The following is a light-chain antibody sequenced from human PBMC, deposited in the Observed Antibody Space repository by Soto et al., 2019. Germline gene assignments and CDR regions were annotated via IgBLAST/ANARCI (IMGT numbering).Light chain of an antibody. CDR3: GTWDSSLSDGSYV. CDR1: SSNIGNNY. CDR2: DNN. Sequence: QSVLTQPPSVSAAPGQKVTISCSGSSSNIGNNYVSWYQQLPGTAPKLLIYDNNKRPSGIPDRFSGSKSGTSATLGITGLPTGDEADYYCGTWDSSLSDGSYVFGTGTEVTVL. J-gene: IGLJ1*01. V-gene: IGLV1-51*01.